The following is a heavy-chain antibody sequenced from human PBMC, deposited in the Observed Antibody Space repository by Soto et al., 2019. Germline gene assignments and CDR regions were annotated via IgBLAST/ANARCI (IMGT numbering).Heavy chain of an antibody. CDR3: AKLDEGGLQYAYYAMDV. CDR2: ISYDGSNK. Sequence: QVHLVESGGGVVQPGRSPRLSCVASGFTLSNYGMHWVRQAPGKGLGWGAVISYDGSNKYYADSVKGRFTISRDNSKNTLYLQMTSLRTEDTALYYCAKLDEGGLQYAYYAMDVWGQGTTVTVSS. V-gene: IGHV3-30*18. D-gene: IGHD2-15*01. J-gene: IGHJ6*02. CDR1: GFTLSNYG.